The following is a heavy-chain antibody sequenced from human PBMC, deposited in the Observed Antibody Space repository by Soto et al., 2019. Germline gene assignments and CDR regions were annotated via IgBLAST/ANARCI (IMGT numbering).Heavy chain of an antibody. V-gene: IGHV5-10-1*01. CDR2: IDPSDSYT. Sequence: GESLKISCKGSGYSFTSYWISWVRQMPGKGLEWMGRIDPSDSYTNYSPSFQGHVTISADKSISTAYLQWSSLKASDTAMYYCARPASDYYDSSGYSEWGAFDIWGQGTRGTVS. CDR1: GYSFTSYW. J-gene: IGHJ3*02. CDR3: ARPASDYYDSSGYSEWGAFDI. D-gene: IGHD3-22*01.